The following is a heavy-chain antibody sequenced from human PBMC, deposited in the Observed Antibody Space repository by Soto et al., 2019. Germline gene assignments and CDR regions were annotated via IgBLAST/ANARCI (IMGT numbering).Heavy chain of an antibody. V-gene: IGHV4-30-4*01. Sequence: SETLSLTCTVSGVSVSSGDHYWSWLRQPPGKGLESIVYIQYGASTYYNPSLTSRTTISVDTSKNQFSLMLRSVTAADTAVYYCARGRGYGYGIDYWGQGTLVTVSS. CDR2: IQYGAST. J-gene: IGHJ4*02. D-gene: IGHD5-18*01. CDR3: ARGRGYGYGIDY. CDR1: GVSVSSGDHY.